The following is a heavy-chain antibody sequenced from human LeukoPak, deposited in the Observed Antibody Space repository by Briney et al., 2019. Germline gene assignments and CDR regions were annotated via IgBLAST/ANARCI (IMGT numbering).Heavy chain of an antibody. CDR1: GGSISSYY. CDR3: ARDPPLSSGWFLIGWFDP. CDR2: IYTSGST. J-gene: IGHJ5*02. D-gene: IGHD6-19*01. Sequence: PSETLSLTCTVSGGSISSYYWSWIRQPAGKGLEWIGGIYTSGSTNYNPSLKSRVTMSVDTSKNQFSLKLSSVTAADTAVYYCARDPPLSSGWFLIGWFDPWGQGTLVTVSS. V-gene: IGHV4-4*07.